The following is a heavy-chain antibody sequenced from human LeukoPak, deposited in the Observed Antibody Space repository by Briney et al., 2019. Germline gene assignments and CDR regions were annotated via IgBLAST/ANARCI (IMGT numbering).Heavy chain of an antibody. CDR2: IYYSGST. D-gene: IGHD4-23*01. CDR3: ARSVVTLYWYFDL. Sequence: PSETLSLTCTVSGGSISGYYYNWIRQPPGKGLEWIRCIYYSGSTNYNPSLKSRVTISLDTSKNQFSLKLSSVTTADTAAYYCARSVVTLYWYFDLWGRGTLVTVSS. V-gene: IGHV4-59*01. J-gene: IGHJ2*01. CDR1: GGSISGYY.